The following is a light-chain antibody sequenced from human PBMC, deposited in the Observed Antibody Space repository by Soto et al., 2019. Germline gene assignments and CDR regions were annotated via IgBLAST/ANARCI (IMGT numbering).Light chain of an antibody. J-gene: IGKJ4*01. CDR2: DGS. V-gene: IGKV1-5*01. CDR3: QHYHSHPIT. CDR1: QSINSW. Sequence: DIQMTQFPPTLSASVGDRVTITCRASQSINSWLAWYHQKPGKAPKLLIYDGSNLAGGVPSKFSGSGYGSEFTLTINFMQTDDSGTYFCQHYHSHPITFGGGTKVEI.